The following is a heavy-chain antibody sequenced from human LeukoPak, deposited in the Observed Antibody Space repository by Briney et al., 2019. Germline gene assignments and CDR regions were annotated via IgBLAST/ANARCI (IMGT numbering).Heavy chain of an antibody. CDR3: ASCWNYVDAFDI. D-gene: IGHD1-7*01. J-gene: IGHJ3*02. Sequence: SQNLSLTCTVSGGSISSGSYYWSWIRQPAGKGLEWIGRIYTSGSTNYNPSLKSRVTISVDTSKNQFSLKLSSVTAADTAVYYCASCWNYVDAFDIWGQGTMVTVSS. CDR2: IYTSGST. CDR1: GGSISSGSYY. V-gene: IGHV4-61*02.